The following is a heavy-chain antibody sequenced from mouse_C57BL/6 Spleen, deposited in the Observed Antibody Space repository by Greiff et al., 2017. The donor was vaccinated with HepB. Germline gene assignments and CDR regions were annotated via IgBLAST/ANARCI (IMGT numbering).Heavy chain of an antibody. J-gene: IGHJ2*01. CDR3: AKDSSGYSFDY. V-gene: IGHV5-4*01. CDR2: ISDGGSYT. CDR1: GFTFSSYA. Sequence: EVMLVESGGGLVKPGGSLKLSCAASGFTFSSYAMSWVRQTPEKRLEWVATISDGGSYTYYPDNVKGRFTISRDNAKNNLYLQMSHLKSEDTAMYYCAKDSSGYSFDYWGQCTTLTVSS. D-gene: IGHD3-2*02.